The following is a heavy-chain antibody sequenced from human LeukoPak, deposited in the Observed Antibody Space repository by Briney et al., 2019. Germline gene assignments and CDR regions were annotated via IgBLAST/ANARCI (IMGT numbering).Heavy chain of an antibody. CDR3: AKGSYGDYGLLDS. Sequence: GGSLRLSCRASGFVFGDFALTWVRQAPGKGLEWVSTIITGTTTTYYADSVKGRFTISRDNSKSALFLQMNSLRGEDTATYYCAKGSYGDYGLLDSWGQGTLVTVSS. J-gene: IGHJ4*02. CDR2: IITGTTTT. D-gene: IGHD4-17*01. V-gene: IGHV3-23*01. CDR1: GFVFGDFA.